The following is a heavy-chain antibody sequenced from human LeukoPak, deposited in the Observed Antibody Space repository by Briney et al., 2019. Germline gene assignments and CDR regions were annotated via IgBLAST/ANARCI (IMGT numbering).Heavy chain of an antibody. CDR2: IGRDGTAI. J-gene: IGHJ1*01. CDR3: ARLWGGLTMSRFLDS. CDR1: GFTFNDYY. Sequence: GGSLGLSCVASGFTFNDYYMGWIRQAPGKGLEWVSYIGRDGTAIYYADSAKGRFTISRDNTEKSLYLQMNSLRADDSAVYFCARLWGGLTMSRFLDSWGQGTPVTVSS. D-gene: IGHD3-16*01. V-gene: IGHV3-11*01.